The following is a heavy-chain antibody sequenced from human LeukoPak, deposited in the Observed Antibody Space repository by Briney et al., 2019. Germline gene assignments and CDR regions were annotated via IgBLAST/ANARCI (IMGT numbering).Heavy chain of an antibody. Sequence: ASVKVSCKASGYTSTSYAMNWVRQAPGQGLEWMGWINTNTGNPTYAQGFTGRFVFSLDTSVSTAYLQISSLKAEDTAVYYCARVGSSWYGAQYNWFDPWGQGTLVTVSS. J-gene: IGHJ5*02. CDR2: INTNTGNP. D-gene: IGHD6-13*01. CDR1: GYTSTSYA. CDR3: ARVGSSWYGAQYNWFDP. V-gene: IGHV7-4-1*02.